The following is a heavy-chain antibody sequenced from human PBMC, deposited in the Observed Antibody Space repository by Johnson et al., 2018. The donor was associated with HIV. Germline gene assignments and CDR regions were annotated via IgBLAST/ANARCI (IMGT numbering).Heavy chain of an antibody. CDR1: GFTFSDYY. Sequence: QVQLVESGGGVVQPGRSLRLSCAASGFTFSDYYMSWIRQAPGKGLEWVSYISSSGSTIYYADSVKGRFTISRDNAKNSLYLQMNSLRAEDTAVYYCARDLRWSYDAFDIWGQGTMVTVSS. V-gene: IGHV3-11*04. CDR3: ARDLRWSYDAFDI. CDR2: ISSSGSTI. J-gene: IGHJ3*02. D-gene: IGHD5-24*01.